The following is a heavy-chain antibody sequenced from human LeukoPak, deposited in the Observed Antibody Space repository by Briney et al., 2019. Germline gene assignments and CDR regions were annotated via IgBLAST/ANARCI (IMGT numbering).Heavy chain of an antibody. D-gene: IGHD7-27*01. CDR3: AKTGGPWD. J-gene: IGHJ4*02. CDR1: GFPFNAYW. CDR2: IYRDGST. V-gene: IGHV3-53*01. Sequence: QPGGSLRLSCAASGFPFNAYWMTWVRQAPGKGLEWVSVIYRDGSTYYADSVKGRFTISRDNSKNTLYLQMSSLRAEDTAVYYCAKTGGPWDWGQGALVTVSS.